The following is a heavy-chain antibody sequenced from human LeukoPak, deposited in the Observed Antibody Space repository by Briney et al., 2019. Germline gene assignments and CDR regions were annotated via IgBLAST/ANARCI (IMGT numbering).Heavy chain of an antibody. CDR1: GGSISNYY. Sequence: SETLSLTCTVSGGSISNYYWNWIRQPAGKGLEWIGRIYTSGSTYYNPFLKSRVTMSVDTSKNQFSLKVSSVTAADTAVYYCARDKGSNPFDYWGQGTLVTVSS. CDR3: ARDKGSNPFDY. J-gene: IGHJ4*02. V-gene: IGHV4-4*07. D-gene: IGHD4-11*01. CDR2: IYTSGST.